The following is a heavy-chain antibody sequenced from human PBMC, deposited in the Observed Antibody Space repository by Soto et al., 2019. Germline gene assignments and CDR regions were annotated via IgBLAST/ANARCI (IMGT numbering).Heavy chain of an antibody. CDR1: GGSFSGYY. J-gene: IGHJ4*02. D-gene: IGHD3-16*02. Sequence: SETLSLTCAVYGGSFSGYYWSWIRQPPGKGLEWIGEINHSGSTNYNPSLKSRVTISVDTSKNQFSLKLSSVTAADTAVYYCARGKSYYDYIWGSYRLPSPRYYFDYWGQGTLVTVSS. V-gene: IGHV4-34*01. CDR2: INHSGST. CDR3: ARGKSYYDYIWGSYRLPSPRYYFDY.